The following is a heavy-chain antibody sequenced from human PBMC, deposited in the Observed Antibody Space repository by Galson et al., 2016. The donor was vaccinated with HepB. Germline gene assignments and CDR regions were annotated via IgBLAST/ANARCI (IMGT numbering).Heavy chain of an antibody. J-gene: IGHJ4*02. CDR1: GGSISSGDFY. V-gene: IGHV4-61*02. Sequence: TLSLTCTVSGGSISSGDFYWTWIRQPAGKGLEWIGRIQRSGSTNYNPSLNSRVSISLDTSKNQFSLNLNSVTAADTAVYYCVRQPFTSSSGDSMEWGQGTLVTVSS. D-gene: IGHD6-6*01. CDR3: VRQPFTSSSGDSME. CDR2: IQRSGST.